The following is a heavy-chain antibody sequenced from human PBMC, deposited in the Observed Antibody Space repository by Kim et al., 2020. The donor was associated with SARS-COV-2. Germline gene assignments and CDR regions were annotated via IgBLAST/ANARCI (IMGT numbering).Heavy chain of an antibody. CDR2: ISWNSGSI. CDR3: AKGASMVRGGGAFDP. CDR1: GFTFGDYA. J-gene: IGHJ5*02. V-gene: IGHV3-9*01. D-gene: IGHD3-10*01. Sequence: GGSLRLSCAASGFTFGDYAMHWVRQAPGKGLEWVSGISWNSGSIGYADSVKGRFTISRDNAKNSLYLQMNSLRAEDTALYYCAKGASMVRGGGAFDPWGQGTLVTVSS.